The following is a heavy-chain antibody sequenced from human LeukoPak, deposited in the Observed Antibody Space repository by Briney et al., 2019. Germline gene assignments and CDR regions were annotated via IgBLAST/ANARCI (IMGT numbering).Heavy chain of an antibody. Sequence: ASVKVSCKASGYTFTAYYMHWVRQAPGQGLEWMGWINPNSGNTGYAQKFQGRVTMTRNTSISTAYMELSSLRSEDTAVYYCARGLSRGDYWGQGTLVTVSS. J-gene: IGHJ4*02. CDR1: GYTFTAYY. D-gene: IGHD6-13*01. CDR2: INPNSGNT. V-gene: IGHV1-8*02. CDR3: ARGLSRGDY.